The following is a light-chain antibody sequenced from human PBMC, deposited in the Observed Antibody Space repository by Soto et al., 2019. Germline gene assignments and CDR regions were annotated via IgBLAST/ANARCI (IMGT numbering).Light chain of an antibody. V-gene: IGLV1-51*01. Sequence: QSVLTQPPSVSAAPGQTVTISCSGSSANIGSNYVSWYQQLPGTAPTLLIYDNNKRPSRIPDRSSGSKSGTSATLGITGPQTEDEAEYYCGTWDSSLSAAVFGTGTKVTVL. CDR3: GTWDSSLSAAV. CDR1: SANIGSNY. CDR2: DNN. J-gene: IGLJ1*01.